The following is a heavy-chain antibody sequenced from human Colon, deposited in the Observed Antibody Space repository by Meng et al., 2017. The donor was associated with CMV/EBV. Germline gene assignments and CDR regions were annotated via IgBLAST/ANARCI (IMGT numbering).Heavy chain of an antibody. CDR3: AGATRIFEGSTISPSYYFDY. CDR1: GFTFSDYY. Sequence: GESLKISCAASGFTFSDYYMSWIRQAPGKGLEWVSYISSSGSTIYYADSVRGRFPISRDNAKNSLYLQMNSLRAEDTDVYYCAGATRIFEGSTISPSYYFDYWGQGTLVTVSS. V-gene: IGHV3-11*01. D-gene: IGHD2-2*01. CDR2: ISSSGSTI. J-gene: IGHJ4*02.